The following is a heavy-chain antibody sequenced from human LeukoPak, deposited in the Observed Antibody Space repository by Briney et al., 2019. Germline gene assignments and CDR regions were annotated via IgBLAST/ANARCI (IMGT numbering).Heavy chain of an antibody. CDR3: ARGGWSMDY. Sequence: SETLSLTCTVSGVSMSSNYWSWIRQPSGKGLEWIGYIYYSGSTNYNPSLKSRATISVDTSKNQFSLKLSSVTAADTAVYYCARGGWSMDYWGQGTLVTVSS. J-gene: IGHJ4*02. CDR1: GVSMSSNY. D-gene: IGHD6-19*01. CDR2: IYYSGST. V-gene: IGHV4-59*01.